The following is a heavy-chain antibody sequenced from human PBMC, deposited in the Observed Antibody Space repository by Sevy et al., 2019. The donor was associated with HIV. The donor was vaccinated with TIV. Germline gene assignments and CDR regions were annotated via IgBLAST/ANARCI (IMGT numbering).Heavy chain of an antibody. V-gene: IGHV3-23*01. J-gene: IGHJ4*02. D-gene: IGHD1-1*01. Sequence: GGSLRLSCAASGFTFSSYAMSWVRQAPGKGLEWVSGISGSGDNTFYADSVKGRFTISRDSSKNTLYLQMNSLRGEDKAVYYCAKSLTGAGTNEKLRTFDYWGQGTLVTVSS. CDR1: GFTFSSYA. CDR3: AKSLTGAGTNEKLRTFDY. CDR2: ISGSGDNT.